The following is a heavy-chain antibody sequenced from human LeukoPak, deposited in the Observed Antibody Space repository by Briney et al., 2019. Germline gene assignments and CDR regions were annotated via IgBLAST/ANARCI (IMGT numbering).Heavy chain of an antibody. D-gene: IGHD3-10*01. CDR2: IYHSGAT. Sequence: SETLSLTCAVSGDSVSSDNWWSWVRQPPGKGLEWIGEIYHSGATNYKSSLKSRVTISVDTSKNQFSLKLSSLTAADTAIYYCVRQVAGSGRMDPWGQGTLVTVSA. CDR1: GDSVSSDNW. CDR3: VRQVAGSGRMDP. J-gene: IGHJ5*02. V-gene: IGHV4-4*02.